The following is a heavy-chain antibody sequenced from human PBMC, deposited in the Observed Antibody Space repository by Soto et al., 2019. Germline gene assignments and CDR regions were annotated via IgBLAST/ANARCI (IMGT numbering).Heavy chain of an antibody. CDR3: ARCGSKDRGGFEGYTWFDA. Sequence: SETLSLTCTVSGGSISSYYWSWFRQPPGKGLEWIGYIYDSGSTNYNPSLKSRVTISVETSKNQFSLKLSSVTAADTAVYYCARCGSKDRGGFEGYTWFDAWGQGTLVTVSS. V-gene: IGHV4-59*08. CDR1: GGSISSYY. J-gene: IGHJ5*02. CDR2: IYDSGST. D-gene: IGHD2-15*01.